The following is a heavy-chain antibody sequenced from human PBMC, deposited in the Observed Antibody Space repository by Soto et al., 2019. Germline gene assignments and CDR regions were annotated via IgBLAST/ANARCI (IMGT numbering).Heavy chain of an antibody. CDR1: GGSISSGGYY. J-gene: IGHJ4*02. D-gene: IGHD3-22*01. Sequence: SETLSLTCTVSGGSISSGGYYWSWIRQHPGKGLEWIGYIYYSGSTYYNPSLKSRVTISVDTSKNQFSLKLSSVTAADTAVYYCAATYYYDSSGYDYWGQGTLVTVSS. CDR3: AATYYYDSSGYDY. V-gene: IGHV4-31*03. CDR2: IYYSGST.